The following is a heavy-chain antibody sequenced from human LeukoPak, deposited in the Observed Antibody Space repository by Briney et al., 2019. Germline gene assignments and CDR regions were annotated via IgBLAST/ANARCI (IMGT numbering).Heavy chain of an antibody. D-gene: IGHD3-10*01. V-gene: IGHV4-38-2*02. CDR2: IFHSGST. J-gene: IGHJ4*02. CDR3: ASDLIGFGESPEGY. CDR1: GYSISSGFY. Sequence: SETLSLTCTASGYSISSGFYWGWIRQPPGKGLEWIGSIFHSGSTYHNPSLTSRVTLSLDRSKDQFSLKLNSVTAADTAVYYCASDLIGFGESPEGYWGQGTLVTVSS.